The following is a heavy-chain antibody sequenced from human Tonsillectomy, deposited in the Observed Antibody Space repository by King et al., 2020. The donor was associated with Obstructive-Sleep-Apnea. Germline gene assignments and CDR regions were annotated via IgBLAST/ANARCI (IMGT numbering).Heavy chain of an antibody. CDR1: GFTFSAST. V-gene: IGHV3-73*01. CDR2: IRSEGNTYAT. D-gene: IGHD6-19*01. J-gene: IGHJ3*01. CDR3: SRTTVDGTGDAFDV. Sequence: VQLVESGGGLVQPGGSLKLSCAASGFTFSASTIHWVRQASGKGLEWIGRIRSEGNTYATAHAASLKGRFTVSGDDSKNTAHLQMTRLQTEDTAVYYCSRTTVDGTGDAFDVWGRGTLVTVS.